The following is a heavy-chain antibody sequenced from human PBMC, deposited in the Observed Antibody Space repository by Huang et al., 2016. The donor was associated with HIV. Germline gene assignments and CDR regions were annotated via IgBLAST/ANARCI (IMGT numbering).Heavy chain of an antibody. Sequence: QVQLVQSGAEVKKPGSSVRVSCRASGDTFRKYATRWVRQAPGQGLEWMGWKMPRFGTTNYAQKFQGRITISAKESTRTVYVELSSLTFQDTAVYYCARGMWDSNWDGTDWLLRHFDSWGQGTLVTVSS. J-gene: IGHJ4*02. CDR3: ARGMWDSNWDGTDWLLRHFDS. V-gene: IGHV1-69*13. D-gene: IGHD2-15*01. CDR1: GDTFRKYA. CDR2: KMPRFGTT.